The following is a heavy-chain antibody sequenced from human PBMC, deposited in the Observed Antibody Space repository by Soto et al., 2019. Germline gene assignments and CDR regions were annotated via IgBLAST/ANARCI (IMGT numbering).Heavy chain of an antibody. D-gene: IGHD3-9*01. CDR3: EGAREAGTGKKVFDV. V-gene: IGHV6-1*01. Sequence: PSQTLSLTCAIPGDSVSSNIAGWNWIRQSPSGGLEWLGKTYYRSKWYYEYAVSMESRITVSPDTSKNQFFLLLNSVTPENTGFYYCEGAREAGTGKKVFDVWGQGTMVTVSS. CDR1: GDSVSSNIAG. CDR2: TYYRSKWYY. J-gene: IGHJ3*01.